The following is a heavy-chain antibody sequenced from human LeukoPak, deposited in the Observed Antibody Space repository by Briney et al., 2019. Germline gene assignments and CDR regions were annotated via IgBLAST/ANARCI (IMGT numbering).Heavy chain of an antibody. D-gene: IGHD3-22*01. CDR2: IYHSGST. V-gene: IGHV4-38-2*02. CDR3: ARDQAAYYDRSGYHYSSTAAAFDI. Sequence: SETLSLTCTVSGYSISSGYYWGWIRQPPGKGLEWIGSIYHSGSTYFHPSLKSRVTISVDTSKNQFSLKLSSVTAADTAVYYCARDQAAYYDRSGYHYSSTAAAFDIWGQGTVVTVSS. J-gene: IGHJ3*02. CDR1: GYSISSGYY.